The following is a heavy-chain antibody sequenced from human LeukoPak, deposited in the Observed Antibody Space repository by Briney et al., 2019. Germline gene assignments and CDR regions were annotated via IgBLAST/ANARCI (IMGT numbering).Heavy chain of an antibody. CDR1: GFTFSDYY. CDR2: ISSSSSYT. J-gene: IGHJ5*01. V-gene: IGHV3-11*06. D-gene: IGHD6-13*01. CDR3: SRGGQYRSSSWYLADWFHP. Sequence: GGSLRLSCAASGFTFSDYYMSWIRQAPGKGLEWVSYISSSSSYTNYADSVKGRFTISRDNAKNSLYLQMNSLRAEDTAVYYCSRGGQYRSSSWYLADWFHPLGQGNLVNGSS.